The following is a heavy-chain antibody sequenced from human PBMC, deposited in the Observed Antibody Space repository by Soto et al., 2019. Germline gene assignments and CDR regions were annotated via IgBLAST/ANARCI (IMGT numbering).Heavy chain of an antibody. D-gene: IGHD3-22*01. J-gene: IGHJ5*02. CDR1: GFTFSDYY. V-gene: IGHV3-11*01. CDR2: ISSSGSTI. CDR3: ARDPTYYYDSSGYYYDP. Sequence: GGSLRLSCAASGFTFSDYYMSWIRQAPGKGLEWVSYISSSGSTIYYADSVKGRFTISRDNAKNSLYLQMNSLRAEDTAVYHCARDPTYYYDSSGYYYDPWGQGTLVTVSS.